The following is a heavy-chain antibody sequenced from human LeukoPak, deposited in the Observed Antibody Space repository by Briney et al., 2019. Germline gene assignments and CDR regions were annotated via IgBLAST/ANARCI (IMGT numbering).Heavy chain of an antibody. CDR1: GFTFSVCA. CDR2: ISGSGGGT. Sequence: GGSLRLSCSASGFTFSVCAMSWVRQAPGKGLEWVSAISGSGGGTYYADSVKGRFTISRDNSKNTLYLQMNSLRAEDTAVYYCAKKGIAAADTFDYWGQGTLVTVSS. J-gene: IGHJ4*02. CDR3: AKKGIAAADTFDY. D-gene: IGHD6-13*01. V-gene: IGHV3-23*01.